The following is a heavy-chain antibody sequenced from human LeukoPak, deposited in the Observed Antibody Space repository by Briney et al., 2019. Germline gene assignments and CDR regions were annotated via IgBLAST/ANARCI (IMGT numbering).Heavy chain of an antibody. CDR3: ARGGKATVVTM. CDR1: GGSINSYY. CDR2: IYSSGST. V-gene: IGHV4-4*07. J-gene: IGHJ4*02. D-gene: IGHD4-23*01. Sequence: PSETLSLTCAVSGGSINSYYWSWIRQPAGKGLEWIGRIYSSGSTNYNPSLKSRVSMSVDTSKNQFSLKLTSVTAADTAVYYCARGGKATVVTMWGQGILVTVSS.